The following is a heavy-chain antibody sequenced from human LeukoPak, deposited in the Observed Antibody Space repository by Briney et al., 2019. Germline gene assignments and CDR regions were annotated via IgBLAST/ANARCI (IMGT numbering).Heavy chain of an antibody. CDR3: AKEPYGSGSYFSY. CDR1: GFTFSSYG. J-gene: IGHJ4*02. D-gene: IGHD3-10*01. CDR2: IRYDGSNK. Sequence: GGSLRLSCAASGFTFSSYGMHWVRQAPGKGLEWVAFIRYDGSNKYYADSVKGRFTVSRDNSKNTLYLQMNSLRAEDTAVYYCAKEPYGSGSYFSYWGQGTLVTVSS. V-gene: IGHV3-30*02.